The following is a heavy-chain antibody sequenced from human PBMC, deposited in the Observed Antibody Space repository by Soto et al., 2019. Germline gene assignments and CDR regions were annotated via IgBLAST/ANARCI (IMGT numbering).Heavy chain of an antibody. CDR3: ARERLEYTGRSGWFDP. CDR2: IYYSGIT. V-gene: IGHV4-59*01. CDR1: GGSISSYY. Sequence: QVQLQESGPGLVKPSETLSLTCTVSGGSISSYYWSWIRQPPGKGLELIGYIYYSGITNYNPSLKSRVTISVDTSKNHFSLKLSSVTAADTAVYYCARERLEYTGRSGWFDPWGQGTLVNVSS. D-gene: IGHD6-6*01. J-gene: IGHJ5*02.